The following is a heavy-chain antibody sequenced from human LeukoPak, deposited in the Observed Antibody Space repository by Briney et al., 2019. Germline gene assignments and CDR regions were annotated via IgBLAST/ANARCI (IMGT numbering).Heavy chain of an antibody. CDR3: ARDRVAAASLDY. D-gene: IGHD6-13*01. Sequence: SETLSLTCTVSGGSVSSGSYYWSWIRQPPGKGLEWIGYIYYSGSTNYNPSLKSRGTISVDTSKNQFSLKLSSVTAADTAAYYCARDRVAAASLDYWGQGTLVTVSS. J-gene: IGHJ4*02. V-gene: IGHV4-61*01. CDR1: GGSVSSGSYY. CDR2: IYYSGST.